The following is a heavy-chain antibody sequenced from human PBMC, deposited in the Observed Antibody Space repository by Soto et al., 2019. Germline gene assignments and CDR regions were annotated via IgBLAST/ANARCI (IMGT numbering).Heavy chain of an antibody. D-gene: IGHD3-3*01. CDR3: ARDAIFGVVIRGIDYYYGMDV. Sequence: QVQLVQSGAEVKKPGSSVKVSCKASGGTFSNYAISWVRQAPGQGLEWMGGIIPIFGTTNYAKKFQGRVTITADESTSAAYMELRSLRSEDTAGYYCARDAIFGVVIRGIDYYYGMDVWGQGTTVTVSS. CDR1: GGTFSNYA. V-gene: IGHV1-69*01. J-gene: IGHJ6*02. CDR2: IIPIFGTT.